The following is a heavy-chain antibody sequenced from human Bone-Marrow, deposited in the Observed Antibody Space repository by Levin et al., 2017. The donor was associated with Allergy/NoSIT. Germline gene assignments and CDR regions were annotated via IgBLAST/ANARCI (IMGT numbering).Heavy chain of an antibody. J-gene: IGHJ5*02. Sequence: ASMKVSCKTSGYTFTSYNVYWVRQATGQGLEWMGYINPNSGNTAYARKFQGRVTMTRNSSITTAYMELSSLRSEDTAMYYCARGDCYSGSCYGPDWFDPWGQGTQVTVSS. CDR3: ARGDCYSGSCYGPDWFDP. CDR2: INPNSGNT. V-gene: IGHV1-8*01. D-gene: IGHD2-15*01. CDR1: GYTFTSYN.